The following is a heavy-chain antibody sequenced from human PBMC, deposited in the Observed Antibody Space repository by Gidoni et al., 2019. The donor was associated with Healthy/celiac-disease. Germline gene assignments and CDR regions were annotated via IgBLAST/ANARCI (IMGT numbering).Heavy chain of an antibody. CDR3: ARDRSITMVRGVIIPDAFDI. CDR1: GFTFSDYY. Sequence: QVQLVESGGGLVKPGGSLRLSCAASGFTFSDYYMSWIRQAPGKGLEWVSYISSSGSTIYYADSVKGRFTISRDNAKNSLYLQMNSLRAEDTAVYYCARDRSITMVRGVIIPDAFDIWGQGTMVTVSS. J-gene: IGHJ3*02. D-gene: IGHD3-10*01. CDR2: ISSSGSTI. V-gene: IGHV3-11*01.